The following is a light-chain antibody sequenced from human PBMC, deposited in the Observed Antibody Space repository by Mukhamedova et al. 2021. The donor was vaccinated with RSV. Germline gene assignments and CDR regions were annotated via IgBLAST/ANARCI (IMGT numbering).Light chain of an antibody. CDR2: KAS. V-gene: IGKV1-5*03. CDR3: QQYYSYSYS. J-gene: IGKJ2*01. Sequence: WYQRRVHGKAPKLLIYKASTLHSGVPSRFSGSGSGTEFTLTISSLQSDDFATYYCQQYYSYSYSFGQGTKLEIK.